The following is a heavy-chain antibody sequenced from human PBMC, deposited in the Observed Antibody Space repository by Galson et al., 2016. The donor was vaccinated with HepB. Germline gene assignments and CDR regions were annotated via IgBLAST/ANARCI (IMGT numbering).Heavy chain of an antibody. J-gene: IGHJ5*02. CDR2: IHFSGRT. CDR1: GDSITNFY. V-gene: IGHV4-59*01. CDR3: ARGPRDGFNPWFDP. Sequence: LSLTCTVSGDSITNFYWSWIRQPPGKGLEWIGFIHFSGRTDYNPSLKSRVTISLDTPKTQFSLELRSVTAADTAVYYCARGPRDGFNPWFDPWGQGTLVTVSS. D-gene: IGHD5-24*01.